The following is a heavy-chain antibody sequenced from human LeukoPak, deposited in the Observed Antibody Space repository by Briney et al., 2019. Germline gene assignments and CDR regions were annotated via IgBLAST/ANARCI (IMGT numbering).Heavy chain of an antibody. J-gene: IGHJ4*02. V-gene: IGHV3-21*01. D-gene: IGHD5-18*01. CDR2: ISSSSSYI. CDR1: GFTFSSYS. Sequence: GGSLRLSCAASGFTFSSYSMNWVRQAPGKGLEWVSSISSSSSYIYYADSVKGRFTISRDNAKNSLYLQMNSLSAEDTAVYYCASEAMVTSFHYWGQGTLVTVSS. CDR3: ASEAMVTSFHY.